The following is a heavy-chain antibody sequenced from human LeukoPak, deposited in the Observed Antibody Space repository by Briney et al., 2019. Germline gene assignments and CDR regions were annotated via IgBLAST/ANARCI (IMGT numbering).Heavy chain of an antibody. J-gene: IGHJ4*02. CDR1: GYTFTSYD. D-gene: IGHD3-9*01. CDR2: ISAYNGNT. CDR3: ATDQAATNTQVRFCLD. Sequence: GASVKVSCKASGYTFTSYDISWVRQAPGQGLELMGFISAYNGNTNCKKKPRGRVPMTTHTSTRTAYMELRGLRSDDTAVYYCATDQAATNTQVRFCLDWGQGTLVTVSS. V-gene: IGHV1-18*01.